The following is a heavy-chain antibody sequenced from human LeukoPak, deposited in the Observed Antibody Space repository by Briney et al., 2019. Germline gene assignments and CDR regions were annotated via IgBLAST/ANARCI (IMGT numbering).Heavy chain of an antibody. Sequence: PGGSLRLSCAASGFTFSSYAMSWVRQAPGKGLEWASAISGSGGRIYYGASVKGRFTISRDNSKNTVYLQMNSLRAEDTAVYYCASAWHLGIVVVMLDYWGQGTLVTVSS. CDR1: GFTFSSYA. J-gene: IGHJ4*02. CDR3: ASAWHLGIVVVMLDY. D-gene: IGHD3-22*01. V-gene: IGHV3-23*01. CDR2: ISGSGGRI.